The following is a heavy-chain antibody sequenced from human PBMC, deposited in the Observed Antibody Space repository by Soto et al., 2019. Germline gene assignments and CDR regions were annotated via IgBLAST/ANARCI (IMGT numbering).Heavy chain of an antibody. CDR3: ARLGSGSYYDY. J-gene: IGHJ4*02. Sequence: EVQLLESGGGLVQPGGSLRLSCAASGFTFSSYAMRWVRRAPVKGLEWVSAISGSGGSTYYADSVKGRFTISRDNSKNTLYLQMNSLRAEDTAVYYCARLGSGSYYDYWGQGTLVTVSS. V-gene: IGHV3-23*01. CDR2: ISGSGGST. CDR1: GFTFSSYA. D-gene: IGHD1-26*01.